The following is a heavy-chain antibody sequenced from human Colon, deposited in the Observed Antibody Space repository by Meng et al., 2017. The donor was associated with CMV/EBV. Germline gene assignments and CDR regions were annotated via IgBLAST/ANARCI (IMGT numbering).Heavy chain of an antibody. CDR1: GSTFTSNY. D-gene: IGHD5-24*01. CDR3: ARDPYNKNWFDP. Sequence: ASVKVSCKASGSTFTSNYVHWVRQAPGQGLEWMGIINPSGGSTNYAQRFQGRVTMTRDTSTSTVYMELSSLRSDDTAMYYCARDPYNKNWFDPWGQGTQVTVSS. V-gene: IGHV1-46*01. J-gene: IGHJ5*02. CDR2: INPSGGST.